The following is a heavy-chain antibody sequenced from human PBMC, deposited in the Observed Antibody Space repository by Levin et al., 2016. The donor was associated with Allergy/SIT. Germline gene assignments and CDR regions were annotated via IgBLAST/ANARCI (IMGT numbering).Heavy chain of an antibody. Sequence: SETLSLTCAISGDSVSSNSAAWNWIRQSPSRGLEWLGRTYYRSKWYNDYAVSVKSRITINPDTSKNQFSLQLNSVTPEDTAVYYCARASWLQQGLYYYYGMDVWGQGTTVTVSS. V-gene: IGHV6-1*01. D-gene: IGHD5-24*01. CDR2: TYYRSKWYN. CDR3: ARASWLQQGLYYYYGMDV. CDR1: GDSVSSNSAA. J-gene: IGHJ6*02.